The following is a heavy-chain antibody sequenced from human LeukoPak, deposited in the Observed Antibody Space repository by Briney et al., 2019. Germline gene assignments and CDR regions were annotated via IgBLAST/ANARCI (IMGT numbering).Heavy chain of an antibody. Sequence: PGGSLRLSCAASGFTFSSYGIHWVRQAPGKGLEWVAFIRYDGSNKYYADSVKGRFTISRDNSKNTLYLQMNSLRTEDTAVYYCAKDRTWYCTSTSYYAGFDYWGQGTLVTVSS. CDR1: GFTFSSYG. CDR2: IRYDGSNK. V-gene: IGHV3-30*02. D-gene: IGHD2-2*01. J-gene: IGHJ4*02. CDR3: AKDRTWYCTSTSYYAGFDY.